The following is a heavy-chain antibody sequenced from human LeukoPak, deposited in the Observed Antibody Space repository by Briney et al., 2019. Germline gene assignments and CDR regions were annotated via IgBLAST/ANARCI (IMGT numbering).Heavy chain of an antibody. CDR1: GGSISGHY. Sequence: SETLSLTCTVSGGSISGHYWAWNRQPPGKGLEWIGYIYYSGSTNYNPSLKSRVTISVDTSKNQFSLKLSSVTAADTAVYYCAGDILTGYYQFDYWGQGTLVTVSS. J-gene: IGHJ4*02. CDR2: IYYSGST. V-gene: IGHV4-59*11. CDR3: AGDILTGYYQFDY. D-gene: IGHD3-9*01.